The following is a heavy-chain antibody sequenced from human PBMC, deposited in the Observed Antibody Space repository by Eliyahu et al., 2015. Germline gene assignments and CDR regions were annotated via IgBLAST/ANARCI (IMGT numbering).Heavy chain of an antibody. D-gene: IGHD3-10*01. Sequence: LQESGPGLVKPSETLSLTCAVSGYSISSGYYWGWIRQPPGKGLEWIGSIYHSGSTYYNPSLKSRVTISVDTSKNQFSLKLSSVTAADTAVYYCARGSGGSGSYYRWWGQGTLVTVSS. CDR2: IYHSGST. CDR3: ARGSGGSGSYYRW. V-gene: IGHV4-38-2*01. J-gene: IGHJ4*02. CDR1: GYSISSGYY.